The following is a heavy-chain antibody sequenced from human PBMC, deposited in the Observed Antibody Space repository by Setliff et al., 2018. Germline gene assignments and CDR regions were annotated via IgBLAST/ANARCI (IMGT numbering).Heavy chain of an antibody. Sequence: ASVKVSCKASGYAFTNYYMFWVRQAPGQGLEWMGWISAYTGNTNYAQKLQGRVSMTTDTSTSTAYMELRSLTSDDTAVYYCSRLVRYCTTTTCQRASGAEFWGQGTLVTVSS. V-gene: IGHV1-18*04. J-gene: IGHJ4*02. CDR3: SRLVRYCTTTTCQRASGAEF. CDR2: ISAYTGNT. D-gene: IGHD2-8*01. CDR1: GYAFTNYY.